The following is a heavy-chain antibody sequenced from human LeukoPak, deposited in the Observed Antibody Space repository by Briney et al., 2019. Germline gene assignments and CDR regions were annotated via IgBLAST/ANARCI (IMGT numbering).Heavy chain of an antibody. CDR3: ARETYSTASHNWFDP. V-gene: IGHV4-59*01. J-gene: IGHJ5*02. Sequence: SETLSLTCTVSGGSISSYYWSWIRQPPGKGLEWIGYIYYSGSTNYNPSLKSRVTISVDTSKNQFSLKLSSVTAADTAEYYCARETYSTASHNWFDPWGQGTLVTVSS. CDR1: GGSISSYY. CDR2: IYYSGST. D-gene: IGHD4-11*01.